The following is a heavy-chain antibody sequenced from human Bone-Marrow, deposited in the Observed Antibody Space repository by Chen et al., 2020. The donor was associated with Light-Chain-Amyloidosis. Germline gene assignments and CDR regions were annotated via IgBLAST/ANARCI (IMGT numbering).Heavy chain of an antibody. CDR1: GFTFSNYA. Sequence: QVQLVESGGGVVQPGRSLRLSCTASGFTFSNYAMHWVRQAPGKGLEWVTLFSFDGSNIHYGDSVRGRFTISRDNSKDTVYLQMDSLTPEDTALYFCSKGGDGPVTMDSWGQGTLVIVSS. V-gene: IGHV3-30*18. J-gene: IGHJ4*02. CDR2: FSFDGSNI. D-gene: IGHD4-17*01. CDR3: SKGGDGPVTMDS.